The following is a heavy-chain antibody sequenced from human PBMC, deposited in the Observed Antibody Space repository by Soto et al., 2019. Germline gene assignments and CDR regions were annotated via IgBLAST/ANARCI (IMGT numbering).Heavy chain of an antibody. J-gene: IGHJ5*02. V-gene: IGHV1-18*04. D-gene: IGHD6-19*01. CDR1: GYTFTSYY. CDR2: ISAYNGNT. CDR3: ARVQAVAASSWFDP. Sequence: ASVKVSCKASGYTFTSYYMHWVRQAPGQGLEWMGWISAYNGNTNYAQKLQGRVTMTTDTSTSTAYMELRSLRSDDTAVYYCARVQAVAASSWFDPWGQGTLVTVSS.